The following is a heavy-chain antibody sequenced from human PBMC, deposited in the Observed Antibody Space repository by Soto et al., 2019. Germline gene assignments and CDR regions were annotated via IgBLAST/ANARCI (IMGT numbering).Heavy chain of an antibody. CDR1: GGTFSSFA. J-gene: IGHJ6*02. CDR2: TIPILGTA. V-gene: IGHV1-69*13. Sequence: SVKVSCKASGGTFSSFAINWVRQAPGRGPEWMGGTIPILGTANYAQKFQGRVTIIADETTNTASLELTSLRSEDTAVYYCARGNALDIWGQGTTVTVYS. CDR3: ARGNALDI.